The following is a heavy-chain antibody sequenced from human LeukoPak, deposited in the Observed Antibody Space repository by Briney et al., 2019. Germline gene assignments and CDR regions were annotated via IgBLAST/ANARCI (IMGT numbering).Heavy chain of an antibody. J-gene: IGHJ4*02. CDR3: ARRVRFGELSPDHY. D-gene: IGHD3-10*01. CDR1: GGSFSGYY. V-gene: IGHV4-34*01. Sequence: SETLSLTCAVYGGSFSGYYWSWIRQPPGKGLEWIGEINHSGSTNYNPSLTSRVTISVDTSKNQSSLKLSSVPAADTVVYYCARRVRFGELSPDHYWGQGTLVTVSS. CDR2: INHSGST.